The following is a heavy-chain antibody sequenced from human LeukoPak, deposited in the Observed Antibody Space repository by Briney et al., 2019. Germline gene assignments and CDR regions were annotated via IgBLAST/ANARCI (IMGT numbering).Heavy chain of an antibody. D-gene: IGHD4-23*01. CDR2: ISSGGGDET. J-gene: IGHJ4*02. CDR1: GFTFSSCA. Sequence: GGSLRLSCAASGFTFSSCAMSWVRQAPGKGLEWVSSISSGGGDETYYTDSVKGRFTISRDNSKNTLYLHLNSLRAEDTAVYYCAKRPLGGNPHYIDYWGQGPLVTVSS. CDR3: AKRPLGGNPHYIDY. V-gene: IGHV3-23*01.